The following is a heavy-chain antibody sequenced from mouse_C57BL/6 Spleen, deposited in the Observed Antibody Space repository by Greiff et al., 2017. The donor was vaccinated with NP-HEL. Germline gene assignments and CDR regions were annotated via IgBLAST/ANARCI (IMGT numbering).Heavy chain of an antibody. D-gene: IGHD1-1*01. J-gene: IGHJ2*01. CDR3: ARGYYYGSSLDY. Sequence: VKLMESGPELVKPGASVKISCKASGYAFSSSWMNWVKQRPGKGLEWIGRIYPGDGDTNYNGKFKGKATLTADKSSSTAYMQLSSLTSEDSAVYFCARGYYYGSSLDYWGQGTTLTVSS. CDR1: GYAFSSSW. V-gene: IGHV1-82*01. CDR2: IYPGDGDT.